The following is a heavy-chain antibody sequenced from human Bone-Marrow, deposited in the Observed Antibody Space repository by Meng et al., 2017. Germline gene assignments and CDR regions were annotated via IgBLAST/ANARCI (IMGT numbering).Heavy chain of an antibody. D-gene: IGHD4-17*01. CDR3: AASYGDYLDY. CDR1: GFTFSSSA. J-gene: IGHJ4*02. V-gene: IGHV3-30*07. Sequence: GESLKISCAASGFTFSSSAMHWVRQAPGKGLEWVAVISFDGSKYADSVRGRFTISRDNSEDTLYLQMNSLRAEDTAVYYCAASYGDYLDYWGQGTLVTGAS. CDR2: ISFDGS.